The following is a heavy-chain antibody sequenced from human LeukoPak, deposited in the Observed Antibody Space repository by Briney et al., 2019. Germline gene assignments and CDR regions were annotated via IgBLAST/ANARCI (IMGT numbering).Heavy chain of an antibody. CDR1: GYTFTNYG. CDR3: ARDRAYDSPSGGY. J-gene: IGHJ4*02. D-gene: IGHD3-22*01. CDR2: ISDYNGNT. V-gene: IGHV1-18*01. Sequence: WASVKVSCKSSGYTFTNYGISWVRQAPGQGLEWMGWISDYNGNTNYAQKLQGRVTMTTDTSTSTAYMELRSLRSDDTAVYHCARDRAYDSPSGGYWGQGTLVTVSS.